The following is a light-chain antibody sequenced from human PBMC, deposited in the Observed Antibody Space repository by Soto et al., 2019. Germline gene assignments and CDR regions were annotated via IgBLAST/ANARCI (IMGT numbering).Light chain of an antibody. Sequence: EIVLTQSPGTLSLSPGERATLSCRASQSVSSSYLAWYQQKPGQAPRLFIYGASSRATGIPDRFSGSGSGTDFTLTISRLEPEDFAVYYCQQYGSSLGTFGXGTRLEIK. V-gene: IGKV3-20*01. CDR3: QQYGSSLGT. CDR2: GAS. CDR1: QSVSSSY. J-gene: IGKJ5*01.